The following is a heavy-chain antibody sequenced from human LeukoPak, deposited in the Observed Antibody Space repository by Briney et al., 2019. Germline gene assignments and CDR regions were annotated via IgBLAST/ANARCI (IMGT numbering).Heavy chain of an antibody. CDR2: ISYDGSNK. CDR1: GFTFSSYA. V-gene: IGHV3-30-3*01. Sequence: GGSLRLSCAASGFTFSSYAMHWVRQAPGKGLEWVAVISYDGSNKYYADSVKGRFTISRDNSKNTLYLQMNSLRAEDTAVYYCARVPFTSTPAPNFDYWGQGTLDTVSS. CDR3: ARVPFTSTPAPNFDY. J-gene: IGHJ4*02.